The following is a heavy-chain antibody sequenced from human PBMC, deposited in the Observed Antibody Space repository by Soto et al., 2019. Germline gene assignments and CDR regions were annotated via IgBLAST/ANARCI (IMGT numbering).Heavy chain of an antibody. CDR3: ARGISNAFDI. D-gene: IGHD6-13*01. V-gene: IGHV3-30*03. CDR1: GFTFSSYG. CDR2: ISYDGSNK. Sequence: QVQLVASGGGVVQPGRYLRLSCAASGFTFSSYGMHWVRQAPGKGLEWVAVISYDGSNKYYADSVKGRFTISRDNSKNTLYLQMNSLRAEDTAVYYCARGISNAFDIWGQGTMVTVSS. J-gene: IGHJ3*02.